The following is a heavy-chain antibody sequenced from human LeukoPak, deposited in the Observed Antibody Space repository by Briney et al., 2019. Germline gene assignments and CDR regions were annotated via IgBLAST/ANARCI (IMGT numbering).Heavy chain of an antibody. CDR3: AKERIMIDY. J-gene: IGHJ4*02. CDR1: GFTFSSYG. D-gene: IGHD3-22*01. CDR2: ISYDGSNK. Sequence: PGGSLRLSCAASGFTFSSYGMHWVRQAPGKGLEWVAVISYDGSNKYYADSVKGRFTISRDNSKNTLYLQMNSLRAEDTAVYYCAKERIMIDYWGQGTLVTVSS. V-gene: IGHV3-30*18.